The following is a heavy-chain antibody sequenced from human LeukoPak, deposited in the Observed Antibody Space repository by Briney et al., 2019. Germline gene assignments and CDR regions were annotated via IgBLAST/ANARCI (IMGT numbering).Heavy chain of an antibody. CDR1: GFTFNSYA. CDR3: AKETYYYESSGYFLLEY. CDR2: ISGNGGST. V-gene: IGHV3-23*01. D-gene: IGHD3-22*01. Sequence: GGSLRLSCAASGFTFNSYAMSWVRQAPGKGLEWVSGISGNGGSTYYADSVKGRFTISRDNSKNTLYLQMNSLRAEDTAVYYCAKETYYYESSGYFLLEYWGQGTLVTVSS. J-gene: IGHJ4*02.